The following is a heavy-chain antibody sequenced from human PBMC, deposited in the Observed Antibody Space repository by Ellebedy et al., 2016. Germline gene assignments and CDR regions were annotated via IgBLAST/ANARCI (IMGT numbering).Heavy chain of an antibody. CDR3: ARRLGYCSGQTCHHWVDP. V-gene: IGHV5-51*01. CDR2: IFPGDSDA. CDR1: GYGFSNYW. D-gene: IGHD2-15*01. Sequence: GESLKISCKTSGYGFSNYWIGWVRQMPGKGLEWMGVIFPGDSDARYSPSFQGQVTISADKSTSTVYLHWSSLKASDTAIYYCARRLGYCSGQTCHHWVDPWGQGTLVTVSS. J-gene: IGHJ5*02.